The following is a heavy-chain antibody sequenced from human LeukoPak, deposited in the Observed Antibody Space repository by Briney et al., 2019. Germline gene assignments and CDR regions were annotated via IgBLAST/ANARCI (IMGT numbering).Heavy chain of an antibody. J-gene: IGHJ3*02. D-gene: IGHD6-19*01. CDR2: INPSGGST. Sequence: ASVKVSCKASGYTFTSYYMHWVRQAPGQGLEWMGIINPSGGSTSYAQKFQGRVTMTRDTSTSTVYMELSSLRSEDTAVYYGARDRVAGTRAFDIWGQGTMVTVSS. CDR3: ARDRVAGTRAFDI. V-gene: IGHV1-46*01. CDR1: GYTFTSYY.